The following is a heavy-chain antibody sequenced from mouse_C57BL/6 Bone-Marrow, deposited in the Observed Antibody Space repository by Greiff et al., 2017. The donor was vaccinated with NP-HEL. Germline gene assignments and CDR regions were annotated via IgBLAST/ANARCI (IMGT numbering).Heavy chain of an antibody. V-gene: IGHV1-22*01. Sequence: VKLMESGPELVKPGASVKMSCKASGYTFTDYNMHWVKQSHGKSLEWIGYINPNNGGTSYNQKFKGKATLTVNKSSSTAYMELRSLTSEDSAVYYCAREELPFAYWGQGTLVTVSA. CDR1: GYTFTDYN. CDR2: INPNNGGT. CDR3: AREELPFAY. J-gene: IGHJ3*01.